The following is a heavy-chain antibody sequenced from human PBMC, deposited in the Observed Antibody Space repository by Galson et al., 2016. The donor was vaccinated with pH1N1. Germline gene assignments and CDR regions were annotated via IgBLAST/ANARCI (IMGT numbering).Heavy chain of an antibody. CDR3: ARDLARQHDS. CDR1: GYIFTSYY. V-gene: IGHV1-46*01. J-gene: IGHJ4*02. Sequence: SVKVSCKASGYIFTSYYIHWVRQAPGQGLEWLGVIDPRGGTTYAQKFHGRVTMTSDTSTNPVSLELSSLKSDDMAVYFCARDLARQHDSWGQGTLVTVSS. CDR2: IDPRGGT.